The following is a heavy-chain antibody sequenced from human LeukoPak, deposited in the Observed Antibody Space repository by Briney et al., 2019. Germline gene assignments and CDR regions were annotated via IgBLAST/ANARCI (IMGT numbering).Heavy chain of an antibody. J-gene: IGHJ4*02. CDR1: GGSISSGGYY. V-gene: IGHV4-31*03. Sequence: SQTLSLTCTVSGGSISSGGYYWSWIRQHPGKGLEWIGYIYYSGSTYYNPSLKSRVTISVDTSKNQFSLKLSSVTAADTAVYYCARDSRTVTAIDYWGREPWSPSPQ. D-gene: IGHD4-17*01. CDR3: ARDSRTVTAIDY. CDR2: IYYSGST.